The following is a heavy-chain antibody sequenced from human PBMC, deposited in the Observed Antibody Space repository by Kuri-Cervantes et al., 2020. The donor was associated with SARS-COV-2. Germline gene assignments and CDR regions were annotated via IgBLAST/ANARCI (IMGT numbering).Heavy chain of an antibody. Sequence: ASVKVSCKASGYTFTSYAMHWVRQAPGQRLEWMGWINAGNGNTKYSQKFQGRVTITRDKSTSTAYMELSSLRSEDTAVYYCARSKPRDAFDIWGQGTMVTVSS. CDR2: INAGNGNT. J-gene: IGHJ3*02. CDR3: ARSKPRDAFDI. V-gene: IGHV1-3*01. CDR1: GYTFTSYA.